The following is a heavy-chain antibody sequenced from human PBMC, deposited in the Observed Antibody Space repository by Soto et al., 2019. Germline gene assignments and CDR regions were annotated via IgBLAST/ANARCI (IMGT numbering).Heavy chain of an antibody. D-gene: IGHD2-2*01. Sequence: PGGSLRLSCAASGFTFSSYSMNWVRQAPGKGLEWVSSISSSSSYIYYADSVKGRFTISRDNAKNSLYLQMNSLRAEDTAVYYCARVGCSSXSCYLGLYYYYYYGMDVWGQGTTVTVSS. CDR2: ISSSSSYI. J-gene: IGHJ6*02. V-gene: IGHV3-21*01. CDR3: ARVGCSSXSCYLGLYYYYYYGMDV. CDR1: GFTFSSYS.